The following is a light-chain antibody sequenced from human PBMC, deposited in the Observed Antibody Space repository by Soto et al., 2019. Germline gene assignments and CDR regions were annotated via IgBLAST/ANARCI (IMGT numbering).Light chain of an antibody. CDR3: SSYSISTAYL. CDR2: EVS. J-gene: IGLJ1*01. CDR1: SSDVGGYDY. V-gene: IGLV2-14*01. Sequence: QSVLTQPASVSGSPGQSITISCTGTSSDVGGYDYVSWYQLHPGKAPKLMVFEVSNRPSGVSYRFSGSKSGNTVSLTISGLQAEDEADYFCSSYSISTAYLFGTGNKVTVL.